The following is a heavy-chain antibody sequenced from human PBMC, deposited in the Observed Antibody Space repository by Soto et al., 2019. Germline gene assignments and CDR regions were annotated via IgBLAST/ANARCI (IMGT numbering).Heavy chain of an antibody. CDR3: AKDHRYYGSGSYYNPTYYYYGMDV. Sequence: GESLKISCAASGFTFSSYGMHWVRQAPGKGLEWVAVISYDGSNKYYADSVKGRFTISRDNSKNTLYLQMNSLRAEDTAVYYCAKDHRYYGSGSYYNPTYYYYGMDVWGQGTTVTVSS. J-gene: IGHJ6*02. CDR2: ISYDGSNK. V-gene: IGHV3-30*18. D-gene: IGHD3-10*01. CDR1: GFTFSSYG.